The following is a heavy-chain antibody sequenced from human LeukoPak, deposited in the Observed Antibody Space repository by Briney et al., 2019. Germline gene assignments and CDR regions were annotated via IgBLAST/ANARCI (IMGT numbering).Heavy chain of an antibody. V-gene: IGHV1-18*01. D-gene: IGHD3-22*01. CDR2: ISGSNGNT. J-gene: IGHJ4*02. CDR3: ARDLSHRYYHRTGYAFDY. CDR1: SYTFTRYG. Sequence: ASVKVSCKASSYTFTRYGISWVRQAPGQGLEWMGWISGSNGNTNYAQKFQGRVTMTRDTSTSTVYMDLSSLRSEDTAVYYCARDLSHRYYHRTGYAFDYWGQGTLVTVSS.